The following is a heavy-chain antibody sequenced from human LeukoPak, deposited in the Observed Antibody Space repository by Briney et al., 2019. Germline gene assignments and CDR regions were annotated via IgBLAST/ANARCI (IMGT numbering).Heavy chain of an antibody. D-gene: IGHD6-6*01. CDR3: ARVTLLLGKLMFRPIKWFDP. CDR1: VGSFSDYS. J-gene: IGHJ5*01. V-gene: IGHV4-34*01. Sequence: SETLSLTCAVYVGSFSDYSWTGMRQPPGKGGEWMGEIDNGGSTDSNPSLKKPVTLSLDTFKTQISLKLHSVSAADAAVYYYARVTLLLGKLMFRPIKWFDPWGQGTLVTVSS. CDR2: IDNGGST.